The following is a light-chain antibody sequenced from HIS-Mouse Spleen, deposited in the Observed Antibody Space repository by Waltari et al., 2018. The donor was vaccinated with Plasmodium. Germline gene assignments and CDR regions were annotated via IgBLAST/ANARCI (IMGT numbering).Light chain of an antibody. CDR3: QQRSNWPRVLT. CDR2: DAS. J-gene: IGKJ4*01. CDR1: QSVSSY. V-gene: IGKV3-11*01. Sequence: PGERATLSCRASQSVSSYVAWYQQKPGQAPRLLIYDASNRATGIPARFSGSGSGTDFTLTISSLEPEDFAVYYCQQRSNWPRVLTFGGGTKVEIK.